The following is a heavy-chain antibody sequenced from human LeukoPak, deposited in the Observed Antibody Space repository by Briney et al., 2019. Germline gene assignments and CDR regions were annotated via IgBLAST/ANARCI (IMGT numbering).Heavy chain of an antibody. CDR3: ARRLGKSTLYYFDY. CDR2: IYYSGTT. V-gene: IGHV4-30-4*01. D-gene: IGHD3-16*01. CDR1: GGSISSGDNY. Sequence: SETLSLTCTVSGGSISSGDNYWTWIRQPPGKGLEWIGFIYYSGTTYFNPSLKSRLTMSVDTSKNQFSLKLNPVTAADTAVYYCARRLGKSTLYYFDYWGQGLLVSVSS. J-gene: IGHJ4*02.